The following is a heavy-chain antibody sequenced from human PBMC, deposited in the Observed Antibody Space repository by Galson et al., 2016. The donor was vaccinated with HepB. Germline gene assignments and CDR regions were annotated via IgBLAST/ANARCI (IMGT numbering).Heavy chain of an antibody. V-gene: IGHV5-51*01. CDR2: IYPGDSDT. CDR1: GYTFTNYW. CDR3: ARWGSEAGANYGMDV. J-gene: IGHJ6*02. Sequence: QSGAEVKKPGESLKISCRGSGYTFTNYWIAWVRQMPGKGLESLGLIYPGDSDTRYNPSLQGQITMSADKSMNTAYLQWSSLQASDSAMYYCARWGSEAGANYGMDVWGQGTTVTVSS. D-gene: IGHD7-27*01.